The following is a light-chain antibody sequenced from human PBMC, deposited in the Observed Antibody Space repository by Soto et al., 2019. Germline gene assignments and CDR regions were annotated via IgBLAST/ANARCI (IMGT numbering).Light chain of an antibody. CDR3: SSFTSSNTVV. J-gene: IGLJ2*01. CDR2: DVS. V-gene: IGLV2-14*01. CDR1: SSDVGGYNY. Sequence: QSVLTQPASVSGSHGQSITISCTGTSSDVGGYNYVSWYQQYPGKAPRLMIYDVSKRPSGVSNRFSGSKSGNTASLTISGLQAEDEADYYCSSFTSSNTVVFGGGTKLTVL.